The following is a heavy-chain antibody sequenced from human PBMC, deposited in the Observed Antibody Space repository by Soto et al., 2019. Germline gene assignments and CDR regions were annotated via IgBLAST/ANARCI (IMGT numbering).Heavy chain of an antibody. CDR2: IWYDGSNK. CDR1: GFTFSSYG. V-gene: IGHV3-33*01. Sequence: QVQLVESGGGVVQPGRSLRLSCAASGFTFSSYGMHWVRQAPGKGLEWVAVIWYDGSNKYYADSVKGRFTISRDNSKNTLYLQMNSLRAEDTAVYYCARDADLTGLDAFDIWGQGIMVTASS. D-gene: IGHD3-9*01. CDR3: ARDADLTGLDAFDI. J-gene: IGHJ3*02.